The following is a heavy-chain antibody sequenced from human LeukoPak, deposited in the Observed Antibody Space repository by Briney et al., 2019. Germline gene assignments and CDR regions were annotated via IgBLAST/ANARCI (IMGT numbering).Heavy chain of an antibody. J-gene: IGHJ4*02. CDR2: ISGRGGST. CDR1: GFTFSSYA. CDR3: AKDRLLSSYGGYNGFDY. D-gene: IGHD5-12*01. Sequence: PGGSLRLSCAASGFTFSSYAMHWVRQAPGKGLEWVSGISGRGGSTYYADSVKGRFTISRDNSKNTLYLQMNSLRAEDTAVYYCAKDRLLSSYGGYNGFDYWGQGTLVTVSS. V-gene: IGHV3-23*01.